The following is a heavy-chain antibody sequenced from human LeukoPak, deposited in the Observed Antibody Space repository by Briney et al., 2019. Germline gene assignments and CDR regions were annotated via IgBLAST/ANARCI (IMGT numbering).Heavy chain of an antibody. J-gene: IGHJ2*01. V-gene: IGHV1-69*01. Sequence: SVKVSCKASGGTFSSYAISWVRQAPGQGLEWMGGIIPIFGTANYAQKFQGRVTITADESTSTAYMELSSLRSDDTAVYYCARERTTVTTRAYWYFDLWGRGTLVTVSS. CDR1: GGTFSSYA. D-gene: IGHD4-17*01. CDR3: ARERTTVTTRAYWYFDL. CDR2: IIPIFGTA.